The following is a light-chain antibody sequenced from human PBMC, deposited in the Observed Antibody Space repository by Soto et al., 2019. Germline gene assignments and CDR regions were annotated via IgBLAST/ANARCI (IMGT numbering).Light chain of an antibody. CDR3: QQYNNSPEYN. Sequence: EIVLTQSPGTLSLSPGERATLSCKASQSVTSRYLAWYQQKPGQAPRLLIYGAYSRATGIPDRFSGSGSGTDFTLTISRLEPADFAVYFCQQYNNSPEYNFGQGTKLEIK. CDR2: GAY. CDR1: QSVTSRY. J-gene: IGKJ2*01. V-gene: IGKV3-20*01.